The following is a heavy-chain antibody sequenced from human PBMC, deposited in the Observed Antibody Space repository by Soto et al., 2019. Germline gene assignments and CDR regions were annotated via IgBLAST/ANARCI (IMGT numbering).Heavy chain of an antibody. CDR2: IYYSGST. Sequence: QVQLQESGPGLVKPSETLSLTCTVSGGSISSHYWSWIRQPPGKGLEWIGYIYYSGSTDYNPSLKSRVTMSMDTSKNQLSLRLSSVTAADTAVYYCSRPRGTAPAVWYFDLRGRGTQVTVSS. CDR3: SRPRGTAPAVWYFDL. D-gene: IGHD2-8*02. CDR1: GGSISSHY. V-gene: IGHV4-59*08. J-gene: IGHJ2*01.